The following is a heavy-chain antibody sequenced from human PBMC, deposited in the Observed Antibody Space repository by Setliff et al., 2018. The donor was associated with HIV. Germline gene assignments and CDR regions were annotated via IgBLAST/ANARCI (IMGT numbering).Heavy chain of an antibody. J-gene: IGHJ4*01. D-gene: IGHD6-19*01. CDR2: IGSTAYGGPP. CDR3: TTLSRGRSNAGWYYFDN. CDR1: GFTFGDYA. V-gene: IGHV3-49*04. Sequence: PGGSLRLSCTTSGFTFGDYAVSWVRQAPGKGLEWVGFIGSTAYGGPPEYAASVKGRFTISRDNSKSIAYLQMDSLKTEDTGVYYCTTLSRGRSNAGWYYFDNWGHGTLVTVSS.